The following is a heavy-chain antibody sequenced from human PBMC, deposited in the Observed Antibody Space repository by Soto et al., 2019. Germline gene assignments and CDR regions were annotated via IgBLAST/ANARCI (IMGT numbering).Heavy chain of an antibody. CDR3: ARATTSSGYYEGLDY. CDR1: GFTVSSNY. V-gene: IGHV3-53*01. J-gene: IGHJ4*02. Sequence: GGSLRLSCAASGFTVSSNYMSWVRQAPGKGLEWVSVIYSGGSTYYADSVKGRFTISRDNSKNTLYLQMNSLRAEDTAVYYCARATTSSGYYEGLDYWGQGTLVTVSS. D-gene: IGHD3-22*01. CDR2: IYSGGST.